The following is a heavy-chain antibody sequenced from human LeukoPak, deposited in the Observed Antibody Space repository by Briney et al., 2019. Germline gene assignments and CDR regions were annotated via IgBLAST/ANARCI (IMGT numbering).Heavy chain of an antibody. D-gene: IGHD5-24*01. J-gene: IGHJ4*02. CDR3: ARDGGVGDGYEAIDY. Sequence: GRSLRLSCAASGFTFSSYAMHWVRQAPGKGLEWVAVISYDGSNKYYADSVKGRFTISRDNSKNTLYLQMNSLRAEDTAVYYCARDGGVGDGYEAIDYRGQGTLVTVSS. V-gene: IGHV3-30-3*01. CDR2: ISYDGSNK. CDR1: GFTFSSYA.